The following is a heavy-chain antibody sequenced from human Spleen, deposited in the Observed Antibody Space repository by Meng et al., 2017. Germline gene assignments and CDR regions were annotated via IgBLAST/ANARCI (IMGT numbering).Heavy chain of an antibody. CDR1: GYTFPDYW. Sequence: QVQQVQSGAEVKKPGALVKVSCKASGYTFPDYWLHWVRRAPGQGLEWMGRINPKSGDTHYAQKFQARVTMTGDTSISTAYMELSGLRSDDTAMYYCARDEDISAAGKLFGDYWGQGTLVTVSS. CDR2: INPKSGDT. J-gene: IGHJ4*02. CDR3: ARDEDISAAGKLFGDY. V-gene: IGHV1-2*06. D-gene: IGHD6-25*01.